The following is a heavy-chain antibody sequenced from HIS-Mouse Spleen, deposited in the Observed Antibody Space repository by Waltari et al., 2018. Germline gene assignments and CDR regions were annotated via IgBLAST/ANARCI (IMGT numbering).Heavy chain of an antibody. J-gene: IGHJ4*02. D-gene: IGHD2-15*01. V-gene: IGHV3-15*01. CDR2: IKSKTDGGTT. CDR1: GFTFSNAW. CDR3: TTPQSYCSGGSCFKNFDY. Sequence: EVQLVESGGGLVKPGGSLRLSCAASGFTFSNAWMSWVRQAPGKGLEWVGRIKSKTDGGTTDYAGPVKGRITISRDDSKNTLYLQMNSLKTEDTAVYYCTTPQSYCSGGSCFKNFDYWGQGTLVTVSS.